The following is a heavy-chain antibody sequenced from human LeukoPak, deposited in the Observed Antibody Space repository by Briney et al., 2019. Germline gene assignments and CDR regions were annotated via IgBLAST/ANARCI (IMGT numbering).Heavy chain of an antibody. CDR2: MSSSSGLI. Sequence: GGSLRLSCASSGFTFSRYSMNWVRQAPGKGLEWVSSMSSSSGLIYYGDSVKGRFTVSRDNAKRSLYLQMNSLRADDTAVYYCAREFDGSASGAVYWGQGTLVTVSS. CDR1: GFTFSRYS. V-gene: IGHV3-21*01. J-gene: IGHJ4*02. CDR3: AREFDGSASGAVY. D-gene: IGHD1-26*01.